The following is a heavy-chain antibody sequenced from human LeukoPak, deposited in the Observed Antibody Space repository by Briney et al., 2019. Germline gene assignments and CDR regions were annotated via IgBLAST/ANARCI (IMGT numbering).Heavy chain of an antibody. D-gene: IGHD3-10*01. Sequence: SETLSLTCTVSGGSISSGDYYWSWIRQPPGKGLEWIGYIYYSGSTYYNPSLESRITISVDTSKNQFSLKLRSVTAADTAVYYCARRSISMVRGGLDYWGQGTLVTVSS. CDR2: IYYSGST. CDR3: ARRSISMVRGGLDY. J-gene: IGHJ4*02. CDR1: GGSISSGDYY. V-gene: IGHV4-30-4*01.